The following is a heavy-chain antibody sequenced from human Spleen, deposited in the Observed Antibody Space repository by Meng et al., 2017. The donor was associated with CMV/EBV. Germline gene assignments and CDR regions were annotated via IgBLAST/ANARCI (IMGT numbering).Heavy chain of an antibody. J-gene: IGHJ4*02. CDR2: MKSYSDGGTT. Sequence: GGSLRLSCEASGFNFYNAWMSWVRQAPGKGLEGVGRMKSYSDGGTTDYAAPVTGRFIISRDDSKNTLILQMNSLKSEDTVFYYCATDFWSYSCRFDHWGQGKLVTVSS. CDR3: ATDFWSYSCRFDH. CDR1: GFNFYNAW. V-gene: IGHV3-15*01. D-gene: IGHD3-3*01.